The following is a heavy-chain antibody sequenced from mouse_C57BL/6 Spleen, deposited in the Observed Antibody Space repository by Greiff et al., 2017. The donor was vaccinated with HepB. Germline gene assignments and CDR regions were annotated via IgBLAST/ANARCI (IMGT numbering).Heavy chain of an antibody. J-gene: IGHJ4*01. CDR3: ARWYGSNWVYAMDY. V-gene: IGHV1-64*01. CDR2: IHPNSGST. D-gene: IGHD1-1*01. CDR1: GYTFTSYW. Sequence: QVQLQQPGAELVKPGASVKLSCKASGYTFTSYWMHWVKQRPGQGLEWIGMIHPNSGSTNYNEKFKSKATLTVDKSSSTAYMQLSSLTSEDSAVYYCARWYGSNWVYAMDYWGQGTSVTVSS.